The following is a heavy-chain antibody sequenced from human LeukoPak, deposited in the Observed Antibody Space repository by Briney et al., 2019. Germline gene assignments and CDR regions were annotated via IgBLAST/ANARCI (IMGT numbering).Heavy chain of an antibody. V-gene: IGHV3-11*06. J-gene: IGHJ4*02. CDR3: ARGKSGYSYGLFDY. Sequence: PGGSLRLSCAASGFTFSDYYMSWIRQAPGKGLEWVSYISSSSSYTNYADSVKGRFTISRDNAKNSLYLQMNSLRAEDTAVYYCARGKSGYSYGLFDYWGQGTLVTVSS. CDR1: GFTFSDYY. CDR2: ISSSSSYT. D-gene: IGHD5-18*01.